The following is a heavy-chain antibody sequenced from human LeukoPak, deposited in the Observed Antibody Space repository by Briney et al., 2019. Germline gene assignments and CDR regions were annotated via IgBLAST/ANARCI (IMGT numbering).Heavy chain of an antibody. CDR2: ISYDGSNK. CDR1: GFTFSSYS. CDR3: AKVGWFGELSFYYYYMDV. D-gene: IGHD3-10*01. V-gene: IGHV3-30*04. J-gene: IGHJ6*03. Sequence: PGGSLRLSCAASGFTFSSYSMHWVRQAPGRGLEWVAVISYDGSNKYYADSVKGRFTISRDNSKNTLYLQMNSLRAEDTAVYYCAKVGWFGELSFYYYYMDVWGKGTTVTISS.